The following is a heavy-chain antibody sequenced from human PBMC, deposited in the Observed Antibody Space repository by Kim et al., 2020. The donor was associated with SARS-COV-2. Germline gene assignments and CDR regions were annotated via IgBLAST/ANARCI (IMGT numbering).Heavy chain of an antibody. V-gene: IGHV3-48*02. CDR3: ARGITMVRGLKWFDP. J-gene: IGHJ5*02. Sequence: DSVKGRFTISSDNAKNSLYLQMNSLRDEDTAVYYCARGITMVRGLKWFDPWGQGTLVTVSS. D-gene: IGHD3-10*01.